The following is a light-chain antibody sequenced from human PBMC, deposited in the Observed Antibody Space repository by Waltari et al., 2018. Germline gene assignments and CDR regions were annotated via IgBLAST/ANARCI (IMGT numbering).Light chain of an antibody. V-gene: IGKV1-6*01. CDR3: LQDSGYPLA. CDR2: GSS. Sequence: AIQMTQSPSSLSASVGDRVTITCRASQGIGKDLGWYQQKPGKAPKLLIYGSSTFQNGVPSRFSGSGSGTYFTLTISSLQPEDVATYYCLQDSGYPLAFGGGTKVEIK. CDR1: QGIGKD. J-gene: IGKJ4*01.